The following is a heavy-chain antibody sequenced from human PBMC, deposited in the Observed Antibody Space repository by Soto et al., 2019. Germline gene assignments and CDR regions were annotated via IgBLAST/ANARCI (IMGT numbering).Heavy chain of an antibody. D-gene: IGHD2-2*01. CDR2: IYYSGST. CDR1: GGSISSYY. V-gene: IGHV4-59*01. CDR3: ARDTPYTYCSSTSCLNNGMDV. J-gene: IGHJ6*02. Sequence: SETLSLTCTVSGGSISSYYWSWIRQPPGKGLEWIGYIYYSGSTNYNPSLKSRVTISVDTSKNQFSLKLSSVTAADTAVYYCARDTPYTYCSSTSCLNNGMDVWGQGTTVTVYS.